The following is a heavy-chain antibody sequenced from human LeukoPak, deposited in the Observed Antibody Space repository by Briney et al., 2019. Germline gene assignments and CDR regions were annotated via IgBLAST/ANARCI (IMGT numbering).Heavy chain of an antibody. CDR1: GGSISSGSYY. Sequence: SETLSLTCTVSGGSISSGSYYWSWIRQPAGKGLEWIGRIYTSGSTNYNPSLKSRVTISVDTSKNQFSLKLSSVTAADTAVYYCAREFSVPRLRCFDYWGQGTLVTVSS. CDR2: IYTSGST. J-gene: IGHJ4*02. CDR3: AREFSVPRLRCFDY. V-gene: IGHV4-61*02. D-gene: IGHD6-6*01.